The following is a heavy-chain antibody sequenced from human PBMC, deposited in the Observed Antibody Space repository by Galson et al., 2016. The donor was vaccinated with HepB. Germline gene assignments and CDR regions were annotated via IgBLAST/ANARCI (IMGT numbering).Heavy chain of an antibody. CDR3: GRDTLKLAYNDILTGYYNWLDP. J-gene: IGHJ5*02. CDR1: GYNFTIYG. CDR2: ISPYNGNK. V-gene: IGHV1-18*01. D-gene: IGHD3-9*01. Sequence: SVKVSCKASGYNFTIYGITWVRQGPGQGLEWMGWISPYNGNKYYAQRFQGRLTLTTDTSTSTAFMELQSLKSDDTAVNYCGRDTLKLAYNDILTGYYNWLDPCGQGTLGTFSS.